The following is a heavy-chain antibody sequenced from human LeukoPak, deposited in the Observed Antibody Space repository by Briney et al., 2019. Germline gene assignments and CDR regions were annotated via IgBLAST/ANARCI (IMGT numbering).Heavy chain of an antibody. Sequence: PSETLSLTCTVSGYSISSGYYWGWIRQPPGKGLEWIGRIYHSGSTYYNPSLKRRVTISVDTSKNQFSLKLSSVTAADTAVYYCARESVRGGPAVVVVFDYWGQGTLVTVSS. CDR1: GYSISSGYY. CDR3: ARESVRGGPAVVVVFDY. D-gene: IGHD2-15*01. J-gene: IGHJ4*02. V-gene: IGHV4-38-2*02. CDR2: IYHSGST.